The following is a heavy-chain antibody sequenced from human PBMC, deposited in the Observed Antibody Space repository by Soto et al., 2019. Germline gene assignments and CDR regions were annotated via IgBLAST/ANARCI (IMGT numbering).Heavy chain of an antibody. CDR2: IYYSGST. Sequence: TLSLTCTVSGGSISSSSYYWGWIRQPPGKGLDWIGSIYYSGSTYYNPSLKSRVTISVDTSKNQFSLKLSSVTAADTAVYYCARLSDYYDSSVVGLFDYWGQGTLVTVSS. V-gene: IGHV4-39*01. CDR1: GGSISSSSYY. D-gene: IGHD3-22*01. J-gene: IGHJ4*02. CDR3: ARLSDYYDSSVVGLFDY.